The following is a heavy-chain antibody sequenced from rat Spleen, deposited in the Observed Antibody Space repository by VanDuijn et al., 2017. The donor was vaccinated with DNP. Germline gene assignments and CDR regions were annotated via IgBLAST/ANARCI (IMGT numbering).Heavy chain of an antibody. V-gene: IGHV5-22*01. D-gene: IGHD1-2*01. CDR2: ISYEGGST. J-gene: IGHJ2*01. CDR1: GFTFSDYG. CDR3: ARIYSSYPYGMDA. Sequence: EVQLVESGGGLVQPGRSVKLSCAVSGFTFSDYGMAWVLQAPKKGLEWVASISYEGGSTYYEDSVKDRFTISRDNPKSTLYLQMNSLRSEDTATYYCARIYSSYPYGMDAWGQGVMVSVSS.